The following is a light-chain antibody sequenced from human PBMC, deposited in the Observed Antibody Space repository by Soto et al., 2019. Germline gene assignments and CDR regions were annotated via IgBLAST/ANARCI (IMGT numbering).Light chain of an antibody. V-gene: IGLV8-61*01. Sequence: QTVVTQEPSFSVSPGGTVTLTSGLTSGSVSTRNYPSWYQQIPGQAPRTLIYNTNTRSSGVPDRFSGSILGNKAALTITGAQAEDESDYYCALYVGSGIHWVFGGGTKVTVL. CDR2: NTN. CDR1: SGSVSTRNY. CDR3: ALYVGSGIHWV. J-gene: IGLJ3*02.